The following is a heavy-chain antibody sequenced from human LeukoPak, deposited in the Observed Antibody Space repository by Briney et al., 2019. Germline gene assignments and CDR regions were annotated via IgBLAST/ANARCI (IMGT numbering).Heavy chain of an antibody. CDR1: GFTFSSYA. V-gene: IGHV3-23*01. CDR2: ISGSGGST. Sequence: SGGSLRLSCAASGFTFSSYAMSWVRQAPGKGLEWDSAISGSGGSTYYADSVKGRFTISRDNSKNTLYLQMNSLRAEDTAVYYCAKRYSGTSGLYNFDYWGQGTLVTVSS. CDR3: AKRYSGTSGLYNFDY. J-gene: IGHJ4*02. D-gene: IGHD1-26*01.